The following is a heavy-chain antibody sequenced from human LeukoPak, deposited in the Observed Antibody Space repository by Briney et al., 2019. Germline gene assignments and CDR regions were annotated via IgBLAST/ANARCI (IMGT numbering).Heavy chain of an antibody. CDR3: ARISQSLYYNMDV. CDR1: GDSISSSSYY. CDR2: IYYSGST. J-gene: IGHJ6*04. D-gene: IGHD5-24*01. Sequence: SETLSLTCSVSGDSISSSSYYWGWIRQSPGKGLEWIGSIYYSGSTYYHPSLKSRVTISVDTSKNQFSMKLTSVTAADTAVYYCARISQSLYYNMDVWGKGTTVTVSS. V-gene: IGHV4-39*07.